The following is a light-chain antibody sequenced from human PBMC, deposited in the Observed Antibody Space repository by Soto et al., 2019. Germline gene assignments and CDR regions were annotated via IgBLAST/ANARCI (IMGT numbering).Light chain of an antibody. V-gene: IGLV7-43*01. CDR3: LLSYSGTYWV. Sequence: QTVVTQEPSLTVSPGGTVTLTCASSTGAVTSGYYPNWFQQKPGQAPRALISDTTNKHSWTPARFSGSLLGGKAALTLAGAQTDDEADYYCLLSYSGTYWVFGGGTKLTVL. CDR1: TGAVTSGYY. CDR2: DTT. J-gene: IGLJ3*02.